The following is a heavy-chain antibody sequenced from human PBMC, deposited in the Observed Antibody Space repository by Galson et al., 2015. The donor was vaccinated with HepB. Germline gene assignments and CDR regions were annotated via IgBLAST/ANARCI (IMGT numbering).Heavy chain of an antibody. CDR1: GFTFSNAW. CDR2: IKSKTDGGTT. V-gene: IGHV3-15*07. Sequence: SLRLSCAASGFTFSNAWMNWVRQAPGKGLEWVGRIKSKTDGGTTDYAAPVKGRFTISRDDSKNTLYLQMNSLKTEDTAVYYCVNFPPPGVVPAAMLYYYYGMDVWGQGTSVTVSS. D-gene: IGHD2-2*01. CDR3: VNFPPPGVVPAAMLYYYYGMDV. J-gene: IGHJ6*02.